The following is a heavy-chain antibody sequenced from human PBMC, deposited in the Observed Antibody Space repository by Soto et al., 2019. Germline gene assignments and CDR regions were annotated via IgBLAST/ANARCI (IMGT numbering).Heavy chain of an antibody. CDR2: IYWVDNE. J-gene: IGHJ4*02. Sequence: QITLKESGPTLVKPTQTLTLTCTFSGFSLTTQGVHVGWIRQPPGKALEWLALIYWVDNEVYRPSLKNRLTITKDTSKSQVVLTRATVDPVETATYYCVYRDFGDYFFQFWGQGILVNVSS. V-gene: IGHV2-5*02. CDR1: GFSLTTQGVH. CDR3: VYRDFGDYFFQF. D-gene: IGHD4-17*01.